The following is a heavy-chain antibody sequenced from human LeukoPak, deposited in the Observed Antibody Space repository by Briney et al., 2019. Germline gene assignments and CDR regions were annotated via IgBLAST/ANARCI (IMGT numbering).Heavy chain of an antibody. Sequence: PSETLSLTCTVSGDSITSYFWHWIRQPAGKGLQWIGRIYTSGTPNYNPSLKSRVTMSVDTSKNHFSLKLTSVTAADTAVYYGARETGSGGCLIDYWGQGTLVTVSS. J-gene: IGHJ4*02. CDR3: ARETGSGGCLIDY. D-gene: IGHD2-15*01. V-gene: IGHV4-4*07. CDR1: GDSITSYF. CDR2: IYTSGTP.